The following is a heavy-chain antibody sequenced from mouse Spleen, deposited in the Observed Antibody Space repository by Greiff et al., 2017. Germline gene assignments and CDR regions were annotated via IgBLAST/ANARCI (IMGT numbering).Heavy chain of an antibody. CDR2: ISSGSSTI. D-gene: IGHD2-13*01. Sequence: EVKLVESGGGLVKPGGSLKLSCAASGFTFSDYGMHWVRQAPEKGLEWVAYISSGSSTIYYADTVKGRFTISRDNARNTLYLQMSSLRSEDTAMYYCARGVFYYGDYGAMDYWGQGTSVTVSS. J-gene: IGHJ4*01. V-gene: IGHV5-17*03. CDR3: ARGVFYYGDYGAMDY. CDR1: GFTFSDYG.